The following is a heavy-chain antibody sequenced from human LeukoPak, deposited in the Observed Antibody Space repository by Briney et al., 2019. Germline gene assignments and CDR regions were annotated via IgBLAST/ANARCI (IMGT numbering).Heavy chain of an antibody. V-gene: IGHV3-20*04. CDR2: INWNGAST. CDR3: ARRPGWHFDF. CDR1: GFTFDDYG. J-gene: IGHJ4*02. Sequence: PGGSLRLSCAASGFTFDDYGMSWVRQAPGKGLEWVSDINWNGASTGYADSVKGRFTISRDSAKNSLYLQMNSLRAEDTALYYCARRPGWHFDFWGRGTLVTVSS. D-gene: IGHD6-19*01.